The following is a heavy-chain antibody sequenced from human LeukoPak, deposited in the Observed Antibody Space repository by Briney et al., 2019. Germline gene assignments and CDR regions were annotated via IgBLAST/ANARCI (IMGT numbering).Heavy chain of an antibody. CDR3: ARGHYGLDV. J-gene: IGHJ6*02. CDR2: INQDESEK. V-gene: IGHV3-7*03. Sequence: PGGSLRLSCEASGFTLSSHWMSWVRQAPGKGLEWVAHINQDESEKSYVDSAKGRFTISRDNGKNSLYLHMSSLRVEDTGVYHCARGHYGLDVWGQGTTVTVSS. CDR1: GFTLSSHW.